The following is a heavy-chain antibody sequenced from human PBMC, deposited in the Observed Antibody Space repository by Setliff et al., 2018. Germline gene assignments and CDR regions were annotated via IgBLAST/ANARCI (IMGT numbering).Heavy chain of an antibody. CDR1: GGSFSGYY. J-gene: IGHJ5*02. CDR3: ARDWRGVALGWFDP. V-gene: IGHV4-34*01. CDR2: INHSGST. D-gene: IGHD3-10*01. Sequence: KPSETLSLTCAVYGGSFSGYYWSWIRQPPGKGLEWIGEINHSGSTNYNPSLKSRVTISVDTSKNQFSLKLSSVTAADTAVYYCARDWRGVALGWFDPWGQGTLVTVSS.